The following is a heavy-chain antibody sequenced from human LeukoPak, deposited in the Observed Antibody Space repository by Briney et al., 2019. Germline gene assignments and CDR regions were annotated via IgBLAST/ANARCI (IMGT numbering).Heavy chain of an antibody. CDR3: AKIYCSSTSCYLTHLYYFDY. CDR1: GFTFSSYG. J-gene: IGHJ4*02. CDR2: ISGSGGST. Sequence: GGSLRLSCAASGFTFSSYGMSWVRQAPGKGLEWVSAISGSGGSTYYADSVKGRFTISRDNSKNTLYLQMNSLRAEDTAVYYCAKIYCSSTSCYLTHLYYFDYWGQGTLVTVSS. V-gene: IGHV3-23*01. D-gene: IGHD2-2*01.